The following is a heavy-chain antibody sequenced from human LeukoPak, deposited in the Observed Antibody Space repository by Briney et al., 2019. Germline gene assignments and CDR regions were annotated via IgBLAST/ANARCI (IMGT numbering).Heavy chain of an antibody. CDR2: IIPIFGTA. Sequence: SVKVSCKASGYTFTSYGISWVRQAPGQGLEWMGGIIPIFGTANYAQKFQGRVTITADESTSTAYMELSSLRSEDTAVYYCARDLASSGWTYYFDYWGQGTLVTVSS. CDR1: GYTFTSYG. J-gene: IGHJ4*02. V-gene: IGHV1-69*13. CDR3: ARDLASSGWTYYFDY. D-gene: IGHD6-19*01.